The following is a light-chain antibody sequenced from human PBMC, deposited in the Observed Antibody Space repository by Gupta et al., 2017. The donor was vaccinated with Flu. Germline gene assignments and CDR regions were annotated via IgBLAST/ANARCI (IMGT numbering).Light chain of an antibody. V-gene: IGLV2-14*01. J-gene: IGLJ3*02. Sequence: QSALTQPASVSGSPGQSITISCTGTSSDVGGYNYVSWYQQHPGKAPKLMMYEVSNRPSGVPNRFSGSKSGTTASLTITGLQAEEEADYYCTSYKSSSTCGVLGGGTKLTVL. CDR3: TSYKSSSTCGV. CDR1: SSDVGGYNY. CDR2: EVS.